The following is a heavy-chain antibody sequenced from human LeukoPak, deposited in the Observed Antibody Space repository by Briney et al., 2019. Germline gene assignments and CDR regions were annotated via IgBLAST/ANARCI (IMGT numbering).Heavy chain of an antibody. V-gene: IGHV3-7*01. CDR1: GFTFSSYW. J-gene: IGHJ4*02. CDR3: ARTTTVVREHHFDY. Sequence: GGSLRLSCAASGFTFSSYWMSRVRQAPGKGLEWVANIKQDGSEKYYVDSVKGRFTISRDNAKNSLYLQMNSLRAEDTAVYYCARTTTVVREHHFDYWGQGTLVTVSS. CDR2: IKQDGSEK. D-gene: IGHD4-23*01.